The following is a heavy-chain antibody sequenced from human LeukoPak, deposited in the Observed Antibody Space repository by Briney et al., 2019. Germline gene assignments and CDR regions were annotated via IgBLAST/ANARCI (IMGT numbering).Heavy chain of an antibody. D-gene: IGHD5-18*01. Sequence: GGSLRLSCAASRFTFSNYWMSWVRQAPGKGLEGVANIKQDGSEKYYVDSVKGRFTISRDNAKNSLYLQMNSLRAEDTAVYYCAKDPRDHSYGWSWRYFDYWGQGTLVTVSS. CDR1: RFTFSNYW. CDR2: IKQDGSEK. J-gene: IGHJ4*02. V-gene: IGHV3-7*01. CDR3: AKDPRDHSYGWSWRYFDY.